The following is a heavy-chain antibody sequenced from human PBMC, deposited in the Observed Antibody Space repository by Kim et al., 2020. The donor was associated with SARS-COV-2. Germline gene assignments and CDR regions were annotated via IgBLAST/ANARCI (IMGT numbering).Heavy chain of an antibody. J-gene: IGHJ6*02. Sequence: SETLSPTCTVSGGSISSYYWSWIRPPPGQGLEWIGYIYYSGSTNYNPSLKSRVTIPVDTSKNQFSLKLNSVTAADTAMYFCARTYYFGSGSYYKPNYYYFGMDVWGRGTTVTVSS. CDR2: IYYSGST. V-gene: IGHV4-59*01. CDR1: GGSISSYY. D-gene: IGHD3-10*01. CDR3: ARTYYFGSGSYYKPNYYYFGMDV.